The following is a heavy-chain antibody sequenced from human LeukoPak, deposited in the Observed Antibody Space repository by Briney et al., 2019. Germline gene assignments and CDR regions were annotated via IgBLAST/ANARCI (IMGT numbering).Heavy chain of an antibody. CDR3: ARDPFYYDAVGSDDY. V-gene: IGHV3-21*01. CDR1: EFHFNSYS. Sequence: GGSLRLSCAASEFHFNSYSFNWLRQPPGGRLEWVSSISSGSTYIYYSDSVKGRFTVSRDNAKNSLFLQMNNLRAEDTAVYYCARDPFYYDAVGSDDYWGQGTLVTVSS. CDR2: ISSGSTYI. J-gene: IGHJ4*02. D-gene: IGHD3-22*01.